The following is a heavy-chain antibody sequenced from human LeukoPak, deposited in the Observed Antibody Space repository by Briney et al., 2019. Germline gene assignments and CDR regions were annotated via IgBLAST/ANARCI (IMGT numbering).Heavy chain of an antibody. D-gene: IGHD6-6*01. CDR2: MNTNSGNT. J-gene: IGHJ5*02. Sequence: GASVKVSCKASGYTFTSYDINWVRQATGQGLEWMGWMNTNSGNTGYAQKFQGRVTMTRNTSISTAYMELSSLRSEDTDVYYCARGSSSSWFDPWGQGTLVTVSS. CDR1: GYTFTSYD. CDR3: ARGSSSSWFDP. V-gene: IGHV1-8*01.